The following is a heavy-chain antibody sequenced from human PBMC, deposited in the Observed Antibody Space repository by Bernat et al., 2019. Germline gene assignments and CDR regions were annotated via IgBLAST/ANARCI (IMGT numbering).Heavy chain of an antibody. D-gene: IGHD6-19*01. CDR1: GFTFSSYG. Sequence: QVQLVESGGGVVQPGGSLRLSCAASGFTFSSYGMHWVRQAPRKGLEWVAFIRYDGSNKYYADSVKGRFTISRDNSKNTLYLQMNSLRAEDTAVYYCAKDSSYMKVAGREEYYFDYWGQGTLVTVSS. CDR3: AKDSSYMKVAGREEYYFDY. J-gene: IGHJ4*02. CDR2: IRYDGSNK. V-gene: IGHV3-30*02.